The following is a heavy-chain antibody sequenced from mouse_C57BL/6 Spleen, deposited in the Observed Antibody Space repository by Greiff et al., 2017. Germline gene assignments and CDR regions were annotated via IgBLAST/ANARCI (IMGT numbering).Heavy chain of an antibody. V-gene: IGHV1-81*01. D-gene: IGHD2-5*01. CDR1: GYTFTSYG. CDR3: ATRAYSNYGAMDY. J-gene: IGHJ4*01. CDR2: IYPRSGNT. Sequence: QVQLKESGAELARPGASVKLSCKASGYTFTSYGISWVKQRTGQGLEWIGEIYPRSGNTYYNEKFKGKATLTADKSSSTAYMELRSLTSEDSAVYFCATRAYSNYGAMDYWGQGTSVTVSS.